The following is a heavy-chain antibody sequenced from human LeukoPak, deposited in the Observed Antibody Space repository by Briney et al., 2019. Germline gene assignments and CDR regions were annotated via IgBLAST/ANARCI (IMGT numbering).Heavy chain of an antibody. CDR1: GVSISRYY. CDR2: MYNSGIT. J-gene: IGHJ5*02. V-gene: IGHV4-59*01. D-gene: IGHD2-2*02. CDR3: ARDSSAIADNWFDP. Sequence: SETLSLTCTVSGVSISRYYWSWIRQPPGSGLEWIGYMYNSGITNYNPSLKSRVTLSVDTSNNQFSLRLRSVTAADTAVYYCARDSSAIADNWFDPWGQGTLVTVSS.